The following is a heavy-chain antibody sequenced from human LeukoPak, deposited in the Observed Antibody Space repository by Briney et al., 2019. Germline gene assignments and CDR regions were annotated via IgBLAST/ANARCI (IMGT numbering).Heavy chain of an antibody. J-gene: IGHJ5*02. Sequence: SETLSLTCALYGGSFSGYYGLWVRQAPGKGLEWLGEVGHSGLTNYKPSLKSRLTISLDMSKNQFSLRLTSVTAADTAVYYCARDGGPNNYWIDPWGQGTLVTVSS. CDR3: ARDGGPNNYWIDP. CDR2: VGHSGLT. V-gene: IGHV4-34*01. D-gene: IGHD4-23*01. CDR1: GGSFSGYY.